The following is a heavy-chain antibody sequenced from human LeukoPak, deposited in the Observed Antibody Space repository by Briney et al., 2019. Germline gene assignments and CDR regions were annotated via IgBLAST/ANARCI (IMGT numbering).Heavy chain of an antibody. CDR1: GGSISSSSYY. D-gene: IGHD6-19*01. CDR3: ARLAKQWLVPRGDWFDP. J-gene: IGHJ5*02. Sequence: SETLSLTCTVSGGSISSSSYYWGWIRQPPGKGLEWIGSIYYSGSTYYNPSLKSRVTISVDTSKNQFSLKLSSVTAADTAVYYCARLAKQWLVPRGDWFDPWGQGTLVTVSS. V-gene: IGHV4-39*01. CDR2: IYYSGST.